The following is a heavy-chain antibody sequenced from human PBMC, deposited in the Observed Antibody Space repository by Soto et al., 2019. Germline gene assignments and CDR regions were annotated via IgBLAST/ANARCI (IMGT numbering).Heavy chain of an antibody. V-gene: IGHV3-23*01. Sequence: EVQLLESGGGLVQPGGSLRLSCAASGFTFSSYAMRWVRQAPVMGLGWVPAISGSGGRTYYADSVQGRFTISRDTSMNTLYLQMNSLRAEYTAVYYCARRGSGSYYDYWGQGPLVTVSS. D-gene: IGHD1-26*01. CDR3: ARRGSGSYYDY. CDR1: GFTFSSYA. J-gene: IGHJ4*02. CDR2: ISGSGGRT.